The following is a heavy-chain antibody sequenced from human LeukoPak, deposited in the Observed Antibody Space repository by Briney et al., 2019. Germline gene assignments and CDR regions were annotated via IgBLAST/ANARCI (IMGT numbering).Heavy chain of an antibody. V-gene: IGHV3-21*01. Sequence: GGSLRLSCAASGFTFSSYSMNWVRQAPGKGLEWVSSISSSSSYIYYADSVKGRFTISRDNAKNSLYLQMNSLRAEDTAVYYCARDPPPNVKYYDLYYYYMDVWGKGTTVTVSS. J-gene: IGHJ6*03. CDR1: GFTFSSYS. D-gene: IGHD3-3*01. CDR2: ISSSSSYI. CDR3: ARDPPPNVKYYDLYYYYMDV.